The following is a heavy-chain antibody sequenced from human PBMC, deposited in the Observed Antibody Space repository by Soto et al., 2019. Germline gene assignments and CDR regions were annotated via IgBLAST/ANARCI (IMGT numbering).Heavy chain of an antibody. J-gene: IGHJ4*02. D-gene: IGHD3-10*01. CDR2: INYVGRAS. V-gene: IGHV4-59*01. Sequence: KAXGTRCLTWTVSGDSMSGFYWSWIRQTPGKGLEWIGYINYVGRASYYSPSLQRRVTISLDSSKNQFSLILSSVTAAPTAVSFCARFRRNYFDYWGQGTQVIVSS. CDR1: GDSMSGFY. CDR3: ARFRRNYFDY.